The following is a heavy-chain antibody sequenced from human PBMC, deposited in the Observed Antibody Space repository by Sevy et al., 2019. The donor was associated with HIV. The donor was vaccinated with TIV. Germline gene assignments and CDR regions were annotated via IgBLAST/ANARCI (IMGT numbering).Heavy chain of an antibody. CDR2: ISRSSRTI. V-gene: IGHV3-48*01. CDR1: GFTFRTYS. Sequence: GGSLRLSCAASGFTFRTYSMNWVHQAPGKGLEWLSYISRSSRTIYYADSVEGRFTISRDNAKNSLYLQINSLRAEDTAVYYCARAYSGGWPQGAWTDYWGQGTLVIVSS. CDR3: ARAYSGGWPQGAWTDY. J-gene: IGHJ4*02. D-gene: IGHD6-19*01.